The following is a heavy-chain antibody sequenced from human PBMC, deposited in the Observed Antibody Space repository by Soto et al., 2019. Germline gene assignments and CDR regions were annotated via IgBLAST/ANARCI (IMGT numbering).Heavy chain of an antibody. D-gene: IGHD3-10*01. CDR3: ARGVSRFGEFSKGLDV. Sequence: QVQLVQSGAEVRKPGSSVKVSCKASGGSFSNSVISWVRQAAGQGLEWMGGTIPIFHRANYEQIFQGRVTITADESTRTVYLELSSLRSEDTAVYYCARGVSRFGEFSKGLDVWGQGTTVTVSS. CDR1: GGSFSNSV. CDR2: TIPIFHRA. V-gene: IGHV1-69*01. J-gene: IGHJ6*02.